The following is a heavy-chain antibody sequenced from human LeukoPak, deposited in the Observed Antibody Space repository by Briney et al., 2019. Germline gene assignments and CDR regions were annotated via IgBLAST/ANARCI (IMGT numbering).Heavy chain of an antibody. CDR1: GFIFSRYG. Sequence: GGSLRLSCAASGFIFSRYGMHWVRQAPGKGLEWVAVISYDGSNKYYADSVKGRFTISRDNSKNTLYLQMNSLRAEDTAVYYCAKDGGYWGQGTLVTVSS. CDR3: AKDGGY. CDR2: ISYDGSNK. D-gene: IGHD3-3*01. J-gene: IGHJ4*02. V-gene: IGHV3-30*19.